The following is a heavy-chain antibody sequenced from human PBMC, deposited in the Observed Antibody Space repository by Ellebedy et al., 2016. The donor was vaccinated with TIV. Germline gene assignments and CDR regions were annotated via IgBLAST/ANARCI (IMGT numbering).Heavy chain of an antibody. J-gene: IGHJ5*02. D-gene: IGHD2-15*01. CDR1: GFTFSSYS. V-gene: IGHV3-48*01. CDR2: ISSSSTI. CDR3: AREIRWNWFDP. Sequence: GESLKISXAASGFTFSSYSMNWVRQAPGKGLEWVSYISSSSTIYYADSVKGRFTISRDNAKNSLYLQMNSLRAEDTAVYYCAREIRWNWFDPWGQGTLVTVSS.